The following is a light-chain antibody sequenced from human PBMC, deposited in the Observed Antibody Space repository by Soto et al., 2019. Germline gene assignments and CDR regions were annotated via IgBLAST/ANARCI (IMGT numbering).Light chain of an antibody. Sequence: DIQMTQSPSSLSASVGDRVTITCQASQGIYKDLNWYQQKPGKAPKLLIYATSNLGTGVPSRFSGSTSETDFTFTIRTLQPEDIGTYYCQQYYSLPYTFGQGTKLEI. J-gene: IGKJ2*01. CDR1: QGIYKD. CDR3: QQYYSLPYT. CDR2: ATS. V-gene: IGKV1-33*01.